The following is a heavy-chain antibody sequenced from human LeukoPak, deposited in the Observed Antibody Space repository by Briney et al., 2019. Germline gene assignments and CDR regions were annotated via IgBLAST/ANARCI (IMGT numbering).Heavy chain of an antibody. J-gene: IGHJ5*02. V-gene: IGHV1-8*01. CDR3: ARVGTYTPELHVLRYFDWPPNWFDP. CDR1: GYTFTSYD. Sequence: ASVKVSCKASGYTFTSYDINWVRQATGQGLEWMGWMNPNSGNTGYAQKFQGRVTMTRNTSISTAYMELSSLRSEDTAVYYCARVGTYTPELHVLRYFDWPPNWFDPWGQGTLVTVSS. CDR2: MNPNSGNT. D-gene: IGHD3-9*01.